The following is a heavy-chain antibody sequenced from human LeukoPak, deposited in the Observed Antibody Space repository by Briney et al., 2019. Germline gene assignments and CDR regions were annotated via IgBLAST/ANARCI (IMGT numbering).Heavy chain of an antibody. CDR2: IYYSGST. CDR3: AGSIAVAGIDY. Sequence: PSETLSLTCTVSGGSISSYYWSWIRQPPGKGLEWIGYIYYSGSTNYNPSLTSRVTISVDTSKNQFSLKLSSVTAADTAVYYCAGSIAVAGIDYWGQGTLVTVSS. V-gene: IGHV4-59*01. D-gene: IGHD6-19*01. CDR1: GGSISSYY. J-gene: IGHJ4*02.